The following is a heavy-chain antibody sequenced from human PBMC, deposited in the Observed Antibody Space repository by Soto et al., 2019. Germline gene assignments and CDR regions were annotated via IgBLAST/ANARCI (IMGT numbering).Heavy chain of an antibody. V-gene: IGHV3-33*01. CDR3: MRWGDNRAFEY. J-gene: IGHJ4*02. Sequence: QVQLVQSGGGVVQPGRSLRLACAASGFTFSSHGMHWVRQAPGKGLEWVAVIWYDGSNKYYADSVKGRFTISRDNSKNTLYLQMNSLRVEDTAVCYCMRWGDNRAFEYWGQGTRVTVSS. CDR1: GFTFSSHG. D-gene: IGHD3-16*01. CDR2: IWYDGSNK.